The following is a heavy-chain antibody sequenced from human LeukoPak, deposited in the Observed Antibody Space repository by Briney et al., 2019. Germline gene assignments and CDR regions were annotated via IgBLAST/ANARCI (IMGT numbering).Heavy chain of an antibody. CDR1: GFTFRTYG. Sequence: PGGSLRLSCAASGFTFRTYGSHWVRQAPGKGLQWVSAISGSGGSTYYADSVKGRFTISRDNSKNTLYLQMNSLRAEDTAVYYCAKAHSSGYYPGGRGDYFDYWGQGTLVTVSS. J-gene: IGHJ4*02. D-gene: IGHD3-22*01. CDR2: ISGSGGST. CDR3: AKAHSSGYYPGGRGDYFDY. V-gene: IGHV3-23*01.